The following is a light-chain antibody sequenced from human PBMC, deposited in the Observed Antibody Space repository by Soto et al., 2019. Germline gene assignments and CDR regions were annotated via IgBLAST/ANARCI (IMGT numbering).Light chain of an antibody. CDR1: SRDVGGNNY. CDR2: EVS. Sequence: VLTQPPSASGSPGQSVSISCTGTSRDVGGNNYVSWYQQHPGKAPKLMIYEVSKRPSGVPDRFSGSKSGNTASLTVSGLQAEDEADYFCLSYAGSTNYVFGTGTKVTVL. CDR3: LSYAGSTNYV. V-gene: IGLV2-8*01. J-gene: IGLJ1*01.